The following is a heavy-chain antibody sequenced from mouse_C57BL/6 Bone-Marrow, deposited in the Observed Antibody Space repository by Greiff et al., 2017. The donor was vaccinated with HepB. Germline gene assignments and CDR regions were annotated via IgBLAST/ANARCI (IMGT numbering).Heavy chain of an antibody. CDR2: IWSGGST. V-gene: IGHV2-2*01. Sequence: VQGVESGPGLVQPSQSLSITCTVSGFSLTSYGVHWVRQSPGKGLEWLGVIWSGGSTDYNAAFISRLSISKDNSKSQVFFKMNSLQADDTAIYYCARLDEYDGGPYYAMDYWGQGTSVTVSS. J-gene: IGHJ4*01. CDR3: ARLDEYDGGPYYAMDY. D-gene: IGHD2-4*01. CDR1: GFSLTSYG.